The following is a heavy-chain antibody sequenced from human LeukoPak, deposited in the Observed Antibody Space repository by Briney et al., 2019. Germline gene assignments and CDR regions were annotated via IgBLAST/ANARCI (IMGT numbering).Heavy chain of an antibody. CDR1: GFTFSSYE. CDR2: ISSSGSTI. Sequence: GGSLRLSCAASGFTFSSYEMNWVRQAPGKGLEWVSYISSSGSTIYYADSVKGRFTISRDNAKNSLYLQMNSLRAEDTAVYYCARGLYSSSWPDYWGQGTLVTVSS. D-gene: IGHD6-13*01. V-gene: IGHV3-48*03. J-gene: IGHJ4*02. CDR3: ARGLYSSSWPDY.